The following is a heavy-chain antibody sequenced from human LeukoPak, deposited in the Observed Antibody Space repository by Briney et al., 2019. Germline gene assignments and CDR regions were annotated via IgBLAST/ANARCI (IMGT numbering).Heavy chain of an antibody. Sequence: SETLSLTCTVSGGSISSYYWSWIRQPAGKGLEWIGRTYTSGSTNYNPSLKSRVTISVDTSKTQFSLKLSSVTAADTAVYYCARGRGRYCSSTSCLRRDAFDIWGQGTMVTVSS. CDR3: ARGRGRYCSSTSCLRRDAFDI. D-gene: IGHD2-2*01. CDR1: GGSISSYY. CDR2: TYTSGST. J-gene: IGHJ3*02. V-gene: IGHV4-4*07.